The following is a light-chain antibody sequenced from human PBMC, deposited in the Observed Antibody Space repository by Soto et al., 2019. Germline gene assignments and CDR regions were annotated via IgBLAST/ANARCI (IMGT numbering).Light chain of an antibody. J-gene: IGKJ1*01. Sequence: DIVMTQSPDSLPVSLGERATINCKSSQTVLYSSNNKNYLAWYQHKPGQPPKLLIYWASTREFGVPDRFSGSGSATDFTLTISSLQAEDVAVYYCQQYYTTPRTFGQGTKVEIK. CDR1: QTVLYSSNNKNY. V-gene: IGKV4-1*01. CDR3: QQYYTTPRT. CDR2: WAS.